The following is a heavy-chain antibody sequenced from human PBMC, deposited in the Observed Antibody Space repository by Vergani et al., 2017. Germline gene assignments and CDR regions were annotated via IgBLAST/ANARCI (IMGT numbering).Heavy chain of an antibody. Sequence: VQLQESGGGLVKPGGPLRLFCAASGFKFSDHYMSWIRQAPGKGLEWVSHISPGASTVSYTDSVTGRFTVSRDNDNHSLTLDMTTLRVEDTAVYYCANNPGISTTRHYYAMDVWGQGTTVTVSS. CDR1: GFKFSDHY. CDR3: ANNPGISTTRHYYAMDV. J-gene: IGHJ6*02. D-gene: IGHD1-1*01. CDR2: ISPGASTV. V-gene: IGHV3-11*04.